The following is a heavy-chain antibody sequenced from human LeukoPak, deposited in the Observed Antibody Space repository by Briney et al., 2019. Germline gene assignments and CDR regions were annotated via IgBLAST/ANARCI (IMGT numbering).Heavy chain of an antibody. CDR1: GFTFSSYA. Sequence: GGSLRLSCAVSGFTFSSYAMHGVRQAPGKGLEWVAVISYDGSNKYYADSVEGRFTISRDNSRNTLFLQMNSLSAEDTAVYYCARDLSVVPAAMGYWGQGTLVTVSS. CDR3: ARDLSVVPAAMGY. D-gene: IGHD2-2*01. J-gene: IGHJ4*02. CDR2: ISYDGSNK. V-gene: IGHV3-30-3*01.